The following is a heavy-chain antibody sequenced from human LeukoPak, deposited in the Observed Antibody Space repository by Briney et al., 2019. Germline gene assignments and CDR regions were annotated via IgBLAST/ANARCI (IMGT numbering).Heavy chain of an antibody. CDR2: IWYDGSNK. V-gene: IGHV3-30*02. CDR3: AKEDGGY. CDR1: GFTCSSYG. Sequence: GGSLRRSWAASGFTCSSYGMHWVRQAPGKGLEGVAVIWYDGSNKYYADSVKGRFTISRDNSKNTLYLQMNSLRAEDTAVYYCAKEDGGYWGQGTLVTVSS. J-gene: IGHJ4*02. D-gene: IGHD4-23*01.